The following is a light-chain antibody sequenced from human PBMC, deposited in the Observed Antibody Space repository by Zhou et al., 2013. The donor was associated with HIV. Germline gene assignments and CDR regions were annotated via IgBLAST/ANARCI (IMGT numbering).Light chain of an antibody. CDR3: QQYYDWQYS. CDR1: QSISSN. CDR2: GAS. V-gene: IGKV3-15*01. J-gene: IGKJ2*03. Sequence: EIVMTQSPATLSVSPGERATLSCRASQSISSNLAWYQQKPGQAPRLLISGASTRATGIPARFSGSGSGTEFSLSISSLQSEDSAVYYCQQYYDWQYSFGQGTKLEIK.